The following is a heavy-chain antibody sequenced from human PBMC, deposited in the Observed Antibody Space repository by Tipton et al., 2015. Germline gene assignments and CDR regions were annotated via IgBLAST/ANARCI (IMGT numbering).Heavy chain of an antibody. J-gene: IGHJ4*02. D-gene: IGHD3-22*01. Sequence: GSLRLSCAASGFTFSSFAMSWVRQAPGKGLEWVSAISGGGSSTYYADSVKGRFTISRDISKNTLFLQMNSLRAEDTAVYYCAKERFYDTSGYFDFWGQGTLVTVSS. CDR3: AKERFYDTSGYFDF. CDR2: ISGGGSST. V-gene: IGHV3-23*01. CDR1: GFTFSSFA.